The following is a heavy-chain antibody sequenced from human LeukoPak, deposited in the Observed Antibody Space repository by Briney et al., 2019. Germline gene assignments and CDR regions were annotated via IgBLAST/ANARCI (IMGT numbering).Heavy chain of an antibody. J-gene: IGHJ4*02. V-gene: IGHV4-4*02. D-gene: IGHD1-26*01. CDR3: ASSGAQSGSYLSRLVY. CDR1: GGSISGSTW. Sequence: PSETLSLTCAVSGGSISGSTWWSWVRRPPGKELEWIGEISQTGSTTYNPSLKSRLTVSVDKSKNQLSVELSSVTAADTAVYHCASSGAQSGSYLSRLVYWGQGTLVTVSS. CDR2: ISQTGST.